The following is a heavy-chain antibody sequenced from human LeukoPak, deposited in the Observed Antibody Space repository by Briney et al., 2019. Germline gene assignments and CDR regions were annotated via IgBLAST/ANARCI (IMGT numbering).Heavy chain of an antibody. V-gene: IGHV3-23*01. J-gene: IGHJ4*02. CDR2: INSRGGNT. CDR1: VFTFSSYD. CDR3: ARDSWYGAY. D-gene: IGHD6-13*01. Sequence: PGGSLRLSCAASVFTFSSYDMSWVRQGPGKGLEWVSGINSRGGNTHYADSVKGRFTISRDNSKNTLFLQVNSLRAEDTAVYYCARDSWYGAYWGQGTLVTVSS.